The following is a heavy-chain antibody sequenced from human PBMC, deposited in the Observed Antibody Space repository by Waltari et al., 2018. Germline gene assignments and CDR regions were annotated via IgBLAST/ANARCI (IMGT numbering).Heavy chain of an antibody. CDR2: INIDGTTT. V-gene: IGHV3-74*01. CDR1: GFTLSGHW. J-gene: IGHJ5*02. D-gene: IGHD6-13*01. Sequence: EVQLVESGGGLVQPGGSLRLSCVGSGFTLSGHWMHWVRQAPGKGLVWVSHINIDGTTTTYADSVKGRFTISRDNAKNTLYLQMNSLRVDDTAVYYCTRDVPHSNFDPWGQGTLVTVSS. CDR3: TRDVPHSNFDP.